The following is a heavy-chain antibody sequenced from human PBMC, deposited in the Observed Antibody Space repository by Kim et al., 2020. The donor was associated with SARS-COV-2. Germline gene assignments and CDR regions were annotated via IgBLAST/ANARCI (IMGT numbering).Heavy chain of an antibody. D-gene: IGHD2-2*01. CDR1: GGSISSYY. CDR3: ARGRGVPAAIRWYYYYGMDV. Sequence: SETLSLTCTVSGGSISSYYWSWIRQPPGKGLEWIGYIYYSGSTNYNPSLKSRVTISVDTSKNQFSLKLSSVTAADTAVYYCARGRGVPAAIRWYYYYGMDVWGQGTTVTVSS. CDR2: IYYSGST. V-gene: IGHV4-59*13. J-gene: IGHJ6*02.